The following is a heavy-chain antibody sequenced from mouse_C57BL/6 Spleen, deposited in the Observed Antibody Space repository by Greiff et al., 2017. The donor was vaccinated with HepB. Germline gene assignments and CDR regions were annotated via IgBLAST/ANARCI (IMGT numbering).Heavy chain of an antibody. CDR1: GYTFTSYW. CDR3: ARWREFAY. Sequence: QVHVKQPGAELVRPGTSVKLSCKASGYTFTSYWMHWVKQRPGQGLEWIGVIDPSDSYTNYNQKFKGKATLTVDTSSSTAYMQLSSLTSEDSAVYYCARWREFAYWGQGTLVTVSA. V-gene: IGHV1-59*01. CDR2: IDPSDSYT. J-gene: IGHJ3*01.